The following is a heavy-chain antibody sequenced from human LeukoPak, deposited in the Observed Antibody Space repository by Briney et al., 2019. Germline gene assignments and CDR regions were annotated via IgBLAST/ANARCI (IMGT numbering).Heavy chain of an antibody. D-gene: IGHD1-26*01. V-gene: IGHV3-48*02. CDR3: ARDGTWYDY. CDR1: GFTFTSYS. J-gene: IGHJ4*02. CDR2: ISISSNSI. Sequence: GGSLRLSCAASGFTFTSYSMHWVRQAPGKGLEWVSYISISSNSIYSADSVKGLFTISRDNAKNSLYLQMNSLRDEDTAVYYCARDGTWYDYWGQGTLVTVSS.